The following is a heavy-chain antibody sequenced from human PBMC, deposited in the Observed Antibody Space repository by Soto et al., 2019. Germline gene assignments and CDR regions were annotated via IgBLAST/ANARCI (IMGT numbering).Heavy chain of an antibody. D-gene: IGHD3-16*01. J-gene: IGHJ5*02. CDR2: MNPKNGKT. CDR1: GYMFTSYD. Sequence: QVQLVQSGAEVKKPGASVKVSCRASGYMFTSYDINWVRQAAGQGLEWLGRMNPKNGKTDYAQKFQGRLTMTRDTSISTVYMELSSLTSEDTAVYYCAKDFGGLYNWFDPWGQGTLVTVSS. V-gene: IGHV1-8*01. CDR3: AKDFGGLYNWFDP.